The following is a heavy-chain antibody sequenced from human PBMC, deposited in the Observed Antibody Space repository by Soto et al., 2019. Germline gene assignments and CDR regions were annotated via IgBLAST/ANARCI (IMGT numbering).Heavy chain of an antibody. J-gene: IGHJ6*02. Sequence: ASVKVSCKASGYTFTSYGISWVRQAPGQGLEWMGWISAYNGNTNYAQKLQGRVTMTTDTSTSTAYMELRSLRSDDTAVYYCARGRLRFLEWLNYYYCGMDVWGQGTTVTVSS. CDR1: GYTFTSYG. CDR2: ISAYNGNT. D-gene: IGHD3-3*01. CDR3: ARGRLRFLEWLNYYYCGMDV. V-gene: IGHV1-18*01.